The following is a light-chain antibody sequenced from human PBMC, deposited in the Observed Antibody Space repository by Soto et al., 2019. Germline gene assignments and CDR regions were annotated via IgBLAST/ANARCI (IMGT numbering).Light chain of an antibody. CDR3: QQSDSTQT. V-gene: IGKV1-39*01. CDR1: QSISSY. Sequence: VQMTQSPSSLSASVGGRVTITFRASQSISSYLNWYQQKPGKAPKLLIYAASSLQSGVPSRFSGSGSGTDFTLTISSLQPEDFATYYGQQSDSTQTVGGGTKVDVK. J-gene: IGKJ4*01. CDR2: AAS.